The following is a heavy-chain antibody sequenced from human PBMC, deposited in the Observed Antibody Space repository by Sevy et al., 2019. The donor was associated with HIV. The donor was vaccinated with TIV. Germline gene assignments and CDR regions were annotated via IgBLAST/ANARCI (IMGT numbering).Heavy chain of an antibody. Sequence: GGSLRLSCAASGFTFSDHYMDWVRQAPGKGLEWVGSTRNKANRYTSKNAESGKGRFTISRDDSKNSLYLQMNSLKTEDTAVYYCARASRRDYYYGMDVWGQGTTVTVSS. CDR2: TRNKANRYTS. V-gene: IGHV3-72*01. J-gene: IGHJ6*02. CDR1: GFTFSDHY. CDR3: ARASRRDYYYGMDV.